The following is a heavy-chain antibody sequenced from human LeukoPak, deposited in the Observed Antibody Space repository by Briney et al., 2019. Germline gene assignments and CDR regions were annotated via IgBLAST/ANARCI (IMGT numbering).Heavy chain of an antibody. CDR1: GDSINNYY. V-gene: IGHV4-59*01. CDR3: ARCPKGVYCYYMDV. J-gene: IGHJ6*03. CDR2: TSYSGST. Sequence: SSETLSLTCTVSGDSINNYYWSWIRQPPGKGLEWIGYTSYSGSTGYNPSLKSRVTISVDTSKNQVSLKLTSVTAADTAVYYCARCPKGVYCYYMDVWGKGTTVTVSS.